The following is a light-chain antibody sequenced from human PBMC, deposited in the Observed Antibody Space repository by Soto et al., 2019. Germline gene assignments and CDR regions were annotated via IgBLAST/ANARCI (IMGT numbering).Light chain of an antibody. Sequence: QSVLTQPPSASGSAGQSVTISCTGTSGDVGGYDYVSWYQQHPGKAPKLMIYEVTKRPLGVPDRFSGSKSGNTASLTVSGLQAEDEADYYCSSYAGSDNPYVFGTGTKVT. CDR1: SGDVGGYDY. J-gene: IGLJ1*01. V-gene: IGLV2-8*01. CDR3: SSYAGSDNPYV. CDR2: EVT.